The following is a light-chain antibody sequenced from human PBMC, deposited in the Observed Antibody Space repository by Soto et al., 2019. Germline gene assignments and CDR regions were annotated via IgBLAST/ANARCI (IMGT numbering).Light chain of an antibody. V-gene: IGLV2-14*01. J-gene: IGLJ1*01. CDR2: EAT. CDR3: ISYKTDANFL. CDR1: SSDIGASNF. Sequence: QSALTQPPSVSWSPGHSIAVACTGTSSDIGASNFVSWYQHLPGRAPKVIIFEATNRPSGVSNRFSGSKSGITASLTISGLQADEEAEYFCISYKTDANFLFGTGTKVTXL.